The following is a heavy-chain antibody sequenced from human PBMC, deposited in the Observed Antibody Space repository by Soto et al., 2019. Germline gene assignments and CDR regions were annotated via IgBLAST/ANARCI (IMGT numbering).Heavy chain of an antibody. CDR2: ISWNSGSI. CDR1: GFTFDDYA. CDR3: AKATGTELNDAFDI. V-gene: IGHV3-9*01. Sequence: GGSLRLSCAASGFTFDDYAMHWVRQAPGKGLEWVSGISWNSGSIGYADSVKGRFTISRDNAKNSLYLQMNSLRAEDTALYYCAKATGTELNDAFDIWGQGTMVTVSS. J-gene: IGHJ3*02. D-gene: IGHD1-1*01.